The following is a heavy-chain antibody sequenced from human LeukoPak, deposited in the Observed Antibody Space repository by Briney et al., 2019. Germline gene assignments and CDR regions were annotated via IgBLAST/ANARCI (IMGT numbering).Heavy chain of an antibody. J-gene: IGHJ4*02. CDR3: ARVTMGGYYNC. CDR1: GGSISSGSYY. V-gene: IGHV4-61*02. Sequence: SETLSLTCTVSGGSISSGSYYWSWIRQPAGKGLEWIGRIYTSGSTNYNPSPKSRVTISVDTSKNQFSLKLSSVTAADTAVYYCARVTMGGYYNCWGQGTLVTVSS. D-gene: IGHD3-22*01. CDR2: IYTSGST.